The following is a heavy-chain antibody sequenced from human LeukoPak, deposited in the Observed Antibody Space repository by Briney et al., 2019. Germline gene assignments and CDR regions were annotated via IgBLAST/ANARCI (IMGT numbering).Heavy chain of an antibody. CDR1: GGSFSGYY. J-gene: IGHJ5*02. Sequence: PSEILSLTCAVYGGSFSGYYWSWIRQPPGKGLEWIGEINHSGSTNYNPSLKSRVTISVDTSKNQFSLKLSSVTAADTAVYYCARGRGYSSGWHNWFDPWGQGTLVTVSS. D-gene: IGHD6-19*01. CDR2: INHSGST. V-gene: IGHV4-34*01. CDR3: ARGRGYSSGWHNWFDP.